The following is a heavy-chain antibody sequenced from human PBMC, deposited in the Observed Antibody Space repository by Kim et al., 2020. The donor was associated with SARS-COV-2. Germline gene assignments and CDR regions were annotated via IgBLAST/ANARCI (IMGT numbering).Heavy chain of an antibody. J-gene: IGHJ4*02. D-gene: IGHD3-22*01. CDR2: IYYSGST. CDR1: GGSISSGGYY. Sequence: SETLSLTCTVSGGSISSGGYYWSWIRQHPVKGLEWIGYIYYSGSTYYNPSLKSRVTISVDTSKNQFSLKLSCVTAADTAVYYCARVRTTMIVVVMYFDYWGQGTLVTVSS. CDR3: ARVRTTMIVVVMYFDY. V-gene: IGHV4-31*03.